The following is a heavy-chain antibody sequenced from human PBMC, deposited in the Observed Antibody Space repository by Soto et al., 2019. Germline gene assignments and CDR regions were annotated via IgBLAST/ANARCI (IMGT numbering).Heavy chain of an antibody. Sequence: QVQVVQSGDEVKKPGASVKVSCKASGYTFTNYGFSWVRQAPGHGLEWMGWISGYNGNTKYAEKYQGRVTMTTDTATSTAHMELRSLRSDDTAVYYCAREGQAPYDDYGMDVWGQGTAVTVSS. D-gene: IGHD3-22*01. CDR2: ISGYNGNT. CDR3: AREGQAPYDDYGMDV. J-gene: IGHJ6*02. V-gene: IGHV1-18*01. CDR1: GYTFTNYG.